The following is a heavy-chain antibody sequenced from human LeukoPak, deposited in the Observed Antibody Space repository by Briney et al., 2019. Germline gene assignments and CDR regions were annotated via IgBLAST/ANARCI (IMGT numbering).Heavy chain of an antibody. CDR3: LRDLNWSLDQ. Sequence: GGSLRLSCAASGFTFSNYMMHWVRQAPGKGLVRVSRIKSDGITITYADSVKGRFTISRDNAKNTLYLQMNSLRAEDTAVYYCLRDLNWSLDQWGQGTLVTVSS. D-gene: IGHD1-20*01. J-gene: IGHJ4*02. CDR1: GFTFSNYM. CDR2: IKSDGITI. V-gene: IGHV3-74*01.